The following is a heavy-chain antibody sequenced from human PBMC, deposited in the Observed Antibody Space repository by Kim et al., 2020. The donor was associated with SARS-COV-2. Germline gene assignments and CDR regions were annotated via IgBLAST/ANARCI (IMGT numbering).Heavy chain of an antibody. J-gene: IGHJ4*02. CDR3: AKGAGSNYVVAFDY. CDR2: ISWDGGST. Sequence: GGSLRLSCAASGFTFDDYTMHWVRQAPGKGLEWVSLISWDGGSTYYADSVKGRFTVSRDNSKNSLYLQMNSLRTEDTALYYCAKGAGSNYVVAFDYWGQGTLVTVSS. CDR1: GFTFDDYT. D-gene: IGHD4-4*01. V-gene: IGHV3-43*01.